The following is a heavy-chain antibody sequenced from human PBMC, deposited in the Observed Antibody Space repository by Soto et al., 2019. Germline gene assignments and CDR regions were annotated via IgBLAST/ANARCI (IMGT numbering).Heavy chain of an antibody. V-gene: IGHV4-4*07. CDR1: GGSISKFY. Sequence: SETLSLTCNVSGGSISKFYWALIRKTAGNGLEWMGRVYATGTTDYNPSLRSRVAMSVDISKKTFSLRLRSVTGADSGVYYCVRDGSKSLRDWFDPWGQGILVTV. J-gene: IGHJ5*02. CDR3: VRDGSKSLRDWFDP. CDR2: VYATGTT.